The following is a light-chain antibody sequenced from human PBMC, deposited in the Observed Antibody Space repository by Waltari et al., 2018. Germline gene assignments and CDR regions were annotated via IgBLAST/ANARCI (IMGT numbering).Light chain of an antibody. CDR1: QSISSW. J-gene: IGKJ1*01. CDR2: KAS. V-gene: IGKV1-5*03. Sequence: DIQMTQSPSTLSASVGDRVTITCRARQSISSWLAWDQQKPGKAPKLLIYKASSLESGVPSRFSGSGSGTEFTLTISSLQPDDFATYYCQQYNSYSWTFGQGTKVELK. CDR3: QQYNSYSWT.